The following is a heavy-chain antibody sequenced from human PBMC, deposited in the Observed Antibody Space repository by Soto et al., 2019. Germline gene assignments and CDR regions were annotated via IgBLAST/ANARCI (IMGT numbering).Heavy chain of an antibody. V-gene: IGHV3-30-3*02. Sequence: GGSLRLSCAASGFTFSSYAMHWVRQAPGKGLEWVAVISYDGSNKYYADSVKGRFTISRDNTKNTVYLQLNSLRGEDTAIYYCAKTRGGNRPFDYWGQGALVTVSS. CDR1: GFTFSSYA. J-gene: IGHJ4*02. D-gene: IGHD3-16*01. CDR2: ISYDGSNK. CDR3: AKTRGGNRPFDY.